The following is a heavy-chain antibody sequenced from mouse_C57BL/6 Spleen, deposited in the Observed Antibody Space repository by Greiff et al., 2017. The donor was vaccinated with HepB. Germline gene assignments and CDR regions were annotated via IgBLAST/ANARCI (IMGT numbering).Heavy chain of an antibody. J-gene: IGHJ4*01. CDR3: ARQGEYDGAMDY. Sequence: QVQLQQPGAELVKPGASVKMSCKASGYTFTSYWITWVKQRPGQGLEWIGDIYPGSGSTNYNEKFKSKATLTVDTSSSTAYMQLSSLTSEDSAVYYCARQGEYDGAMDYWGQRTSVTVSS. D-gene: IGHD2-14*01. CDR2: IYPGSGST. V-gene: IGHV1-55*01. CDR1: GYTFTSYW.